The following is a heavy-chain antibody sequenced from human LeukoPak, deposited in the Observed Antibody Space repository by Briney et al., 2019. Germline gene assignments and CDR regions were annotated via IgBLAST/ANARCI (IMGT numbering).Heavy chain of an antibody. CDR3: ARHTGSGYYDY. Sequence: SETLSLTCTVSGGSMSSHYWIWIRQPPGKGLEWIGYIYYSGSTNYNPPLKSRVTISVDTSKNQFSLKLSSVTAADTAVYYCARHTGSGYYDYWGQGTLVTVSS. CDR1: GGSMSSHY. D-gene: IGHD3-22*01. CDR2: IYYSGST. V-gene: IGHV4-59*08. J-gene: IGHJ4*02.